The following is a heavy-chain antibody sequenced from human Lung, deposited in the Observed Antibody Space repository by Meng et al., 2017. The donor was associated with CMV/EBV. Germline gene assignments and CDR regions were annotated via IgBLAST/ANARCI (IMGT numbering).Heavy chain of an antibody. CDR1: GCSISSGGFS. CDR3: ARTNYGDYNWFDP. J-gene: IGHJ5*02. V-gene: IGHV4-31*03. Sequence: VRLHSPAPTLVKPYQPLSLTCTVSGCSISSGGFSWIWIRQHPGKGLEWMGYIYYSGSTYYNPSLRSRVAISIDTSKNQFSLKLTSVTAADTAVYFCARTNYGDYNWFDPWGQGTLVTVSS. CDR2: IYYSGST. D-gene: IGHD4-17*01.